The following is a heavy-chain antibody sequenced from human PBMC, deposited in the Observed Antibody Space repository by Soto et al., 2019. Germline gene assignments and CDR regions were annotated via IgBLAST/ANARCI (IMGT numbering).Heavy chain of an antibody. J-gene: IGHJ4*02. CDR2: IGGSGSAP. CDR1: GFTFSSYA. V-gene: IGHV3-23*01. CDR3: AKPNIIVVPSATFDS. D-gene: IGHD2-2*01. Sequence: GSLRLSCAASGFTFSSYAMSWVRQAPGKGLEWVSAIGGSGSAPSYADSVKGRFTISRDNSKNTLYLQMNSLRAEDTAVYYCAKPNIIVVPSATFDSWGQGTLVTVSS.